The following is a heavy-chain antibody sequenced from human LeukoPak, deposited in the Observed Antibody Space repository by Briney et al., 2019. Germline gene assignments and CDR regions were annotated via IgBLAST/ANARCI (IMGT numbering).Heavy chain of an antibody. D-gene: IGHD6-25*01. Sequence: TSETLSLTCAVYGGSFSGYYWSWIRQPPGKGLEWIGEINHSGSTNYNPSLKSRVTISVDTSKNQFSLKLSSVTAADTAVYYCARIKRHQDFYRYMDVWGKGTTVTVSS. CDR1: GGSFSGYY. J-gene: IGHJ6*03. CDR3: ARIKRHQDFYRYMDV. V-gene: IGHV4-34*01. CDR2: INHSGST.